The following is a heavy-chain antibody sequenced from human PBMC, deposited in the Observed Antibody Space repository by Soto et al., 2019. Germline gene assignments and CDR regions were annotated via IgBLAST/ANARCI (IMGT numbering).Heavy chain of an antibody. J-gene: IGHJ4*02. CDR1: GFTFRNYW. D-gene: IGHD4-17*01. CDR2: VNSDGSST. CDR3: ARAQPYADYELHDY. V-gene: IGHV3-74*01. Sequence: GGSLRLSCAASGFTFRNYWMHWVRQAPGKGLVWVSRVNSDGSSTSYADSVKGRFTISRDNAKNTLYLQMNSLRAEDTAVYFCARAQPYADYELHDYCGQGTLVTGSS.